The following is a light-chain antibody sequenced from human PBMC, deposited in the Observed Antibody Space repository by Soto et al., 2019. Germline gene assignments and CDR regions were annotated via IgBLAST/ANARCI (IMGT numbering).Light chain of an antibody. V-gene: IGLV6-57*02. J-gene: IGLJ2*01. Sequence: NFMLTQPHSVSESPGKTVTISCAGSSGNIASNYVQWYQQRPGSAPTTVIYEDNLRPSGVPDRFSGSIDRSSNSAALTISGLRTEDEADYYCQSYDSSNHVVFGGGTKLTVL. CDR2: EDN. CDR3: QSYDSSNHVV. CDR1: SGNIASNY.